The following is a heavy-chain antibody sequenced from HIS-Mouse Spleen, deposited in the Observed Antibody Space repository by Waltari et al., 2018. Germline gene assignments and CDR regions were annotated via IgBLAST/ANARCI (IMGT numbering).Heavy chain of an antibody. D-gene: IGHD6-13*01. Sequence: QVQLQQSGPGLVKPSQTLSLTCAISGDSVSSNSAAWNWIRQSPSRGLEWLGRTYYRSKWYNDYAVSVTSRITINPDTAQNQFSLQLNSVTPEDTAVYYCARSGFVAAAGTIDYWGQGTLVTVSS. CDR1: GDSVSSNSAA. CDR2: TYYRSKWYN. CDR3: ARSGFVAAAGTIDY. V-gene: IGHV6-1*01. J-gene: IGHJ4*02.